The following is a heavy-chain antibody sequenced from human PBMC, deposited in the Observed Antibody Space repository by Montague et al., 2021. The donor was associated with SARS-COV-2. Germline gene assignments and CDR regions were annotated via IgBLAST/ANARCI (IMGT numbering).Heavy chain of an antibody. CDR2: TSSSGATI. CDR1: GFDFFNFD. D-gene: IGHD2-8*01. V-gene: IGHV3-48*03. CDR3: ATNKYCTLHDCLHGRHYFDH. Sequence: SLRLSCAASGFDFFNFDMAWVRQAPGRGLEWTSDTSSSGATILYADSLKGRFTISRDNIQKSLYLQMNSLGAEDTAVYYCATNKYCTLHDCLHGRHYFDHWGQGTLVTVSS. J-gene: IGHJ4*02.